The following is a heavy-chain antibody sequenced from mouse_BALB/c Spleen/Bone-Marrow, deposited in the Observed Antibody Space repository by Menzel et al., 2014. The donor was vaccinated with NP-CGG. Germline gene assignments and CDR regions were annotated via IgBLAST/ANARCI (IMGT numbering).Heavy chain of an antibody. D-gene: IGHD2-14*01. CDR3: AKGGNYRYDFDC. CDR1: GYTFTSSV. J-gene: IGHJ2*01. Sequence: VQLQQSGPELVKPGASVKMSCKASGYTFTSSVMHWVKQKPGQGLEWIGYFNPYDDGSKYNEKFKGKATLTSDKSSSTAYMELSSLTSEDSAVYYCAKGGNYRYDFDCWGRGTTLTVSS. V-gene: IGHV1-14*01. CDR2: FNPYDDGS.